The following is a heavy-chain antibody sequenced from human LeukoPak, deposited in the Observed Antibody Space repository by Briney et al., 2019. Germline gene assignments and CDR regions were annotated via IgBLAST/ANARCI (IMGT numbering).Heavy chain of an antibody. Sequence: SETLSLTCTVSGGSISSSSYYWGWIRQPPGKGLEWIGSIYYNGSTYYNPSLKSRVTISVDTSKNQFSLKLSSVTAADTAVYYCARFRDYYDSSGYYWGQGTLVTVSS. D-gene: IGHD3-22*01. J-gene: IGHJ4*02. CDR3: ARFRDYYDSSGYY. V-gene: IGHV4-39*01. CDR2: IYYNGST. CDR1: GGSISSSSYY.